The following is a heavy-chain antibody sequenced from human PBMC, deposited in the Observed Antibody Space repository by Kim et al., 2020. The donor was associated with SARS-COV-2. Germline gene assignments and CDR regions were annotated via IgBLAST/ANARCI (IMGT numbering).Heavy chain of an antibody. CDR2: IRSKAYGGTT. J-gene: IGHJ5*02. CDR1: GFTFGDYA. Sequence: GGSLRLSCTASGFTFGDYAMSWFRQAPGKGLEWVGFIRSKAYGGTTEYAASVKGRFTISRDDSKSIAYLQMNSLKTEDTAVYYCTREILIQTYYYDSSGTFDPWGQGTLVTVSS. CDR3: TREILIQTYYYDSSGTFDP. D-gene: IGHD3-22*01. V-gene: IGHV3-49*03.